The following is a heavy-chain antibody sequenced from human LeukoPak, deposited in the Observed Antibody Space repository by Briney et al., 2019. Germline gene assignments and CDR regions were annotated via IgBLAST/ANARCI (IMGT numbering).Heavy chain of an antibody. CDR2: ISYDGSNK. CDR1: GFTFSSYG. D-gene: IGHD3-22*01. V-gene: IGHV3-30*18. CDR3: AKXLADSSGYLGY. Sequence: GGSLRLSCAASGFTFSSYGMHWVRQAPGKGLEWVAVISYDGSNKYYADSVKGRFTISRDNSKNTLYLQMNSLRAEDTAVYYCAKXLADSSGYLGYWGQGTLVTVSS. J-gene: IGHJ4*02.